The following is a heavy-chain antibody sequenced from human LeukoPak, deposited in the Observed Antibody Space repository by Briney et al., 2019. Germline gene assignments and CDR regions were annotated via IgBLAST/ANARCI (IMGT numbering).Heavy chain of an antibody. Sequence: GGSLRLSCAASGFTFSSYAMSWVRQAPGKGLEWVSAISGSGGSTYYADSVKGRFTISRDNSKNTLYLQMNSLRAEDTAVYYCAKDRYYGPGSYYTVGNWFDPWGQGTLVTVSS. CDR3: AKDRYYGPGSYYTVGNWFDP. J-gene: IGHJ5*02. V-gene: IGHV3-23*01. CDR1: GFTFSSYA. CDR2: ISGSGGST. D-gene: IGHD3-10*01.